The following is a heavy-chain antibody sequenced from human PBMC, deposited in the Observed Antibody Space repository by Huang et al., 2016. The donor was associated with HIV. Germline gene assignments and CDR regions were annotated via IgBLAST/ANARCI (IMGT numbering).Heavy chain of an antibody. CDR2: IKIDGRTT. Sequence: EEHLVEFGGGLVQPGGSLRLSCEASGFKFSNYWMQGVRQAPGKGLMWVSRIKIDGRTTDYADSVKGRFTISRDNAKNTLYLQMSSLTAEDTAIYYCARAGGFEIWGQGTVVTVSS. V-gene: IGHV3-74*01. CDR3: ARAGGFEI. D-gene: IGHD2-15*01. CDR1: GFKFSNYW. J-gene: IGHJ3*02.